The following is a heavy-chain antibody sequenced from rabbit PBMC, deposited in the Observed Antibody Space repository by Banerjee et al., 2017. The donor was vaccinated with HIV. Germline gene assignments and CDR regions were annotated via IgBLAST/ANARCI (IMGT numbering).Heavy chain of an antibody. J-gene: IGHJ4*01. Sequence: QSLEESGGDLVKPGASLTLTCTASGFSFSTSYYMCWVRQAPGKGLEWIGCIYAGSDRATYYATWAKGRFTISKTSSTTVTLQMTSLTAADTATYFCARDLAGVIGWNFNLWGQGTLVTVS. CDR2: IYAGSDRAT. D-gene: IGHD4-1*01. CDR3: ARDLAGVIGWNFNL. CDR1: GFSFSTSYY. V-gene: IGHV1S40*01.